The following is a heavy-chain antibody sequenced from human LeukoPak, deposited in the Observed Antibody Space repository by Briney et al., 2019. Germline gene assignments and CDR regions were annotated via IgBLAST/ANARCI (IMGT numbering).Heavy chain of an antibody. CDR1: GLTVSSNS. D-gene: IGHD4/OR15-4a*01. J-gene: IGHJ4*02. V-gene: IGHV3-53*01. CDR3: AGRAGAYSHPYDY. CDR2: IYSDDT. Sequence: GGSLRLSCTVSGLTVSSNSMSWVRQAPGKGLEWVSFIYSDDTHYSYSVKGRFTISRDNSKNTPYLQMHSLRAEDTAVYYCAGRAGAYSHPYDYWGQGTLVTVSS.